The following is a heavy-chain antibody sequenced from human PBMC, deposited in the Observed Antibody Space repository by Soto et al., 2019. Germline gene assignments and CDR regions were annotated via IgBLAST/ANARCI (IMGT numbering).Heavy chain of an antibody. D-gene: IGHD2-2*01. CDR2: IYYSGST. CDR3: ARPKGYCSSTSCLNWFDP. J-gene: IGHJ5*02. CDR1: GGSISSSSYY. V-gene: IGHV4-39*01. Sequence: SETLSLTCTVSGGSISSSSYYWGWIRQPPGKGLEWIGSIYYSGSTYYNPSLKSRVTISVDTSKNQFPLKLSSVTAADTAVYYCARPKGYCSSTSCLNWFDPWGQGTLVTVSS.